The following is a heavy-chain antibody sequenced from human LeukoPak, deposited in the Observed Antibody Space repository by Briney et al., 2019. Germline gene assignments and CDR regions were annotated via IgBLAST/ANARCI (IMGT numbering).Heavy chain of an antibody. V-gene: IGHV3-21*04. J-gene: IGHJ4*02. Sequence: GGSLRLSCAASGFTFSSYSINWVRQAPGKGLEWVSSITRNSIYKYYADSVKGRFTISRDNAKNSLYLQMNSLRAEDTAVYYCARQSISMVRGVTEFDYWGQGTLVTVSS. CDR2: ITRNSIYK. D-gene: IGHD3-10*01. CDR3: ARQSISMVRGVTEFDY. CDR1: GFTFSSYS.